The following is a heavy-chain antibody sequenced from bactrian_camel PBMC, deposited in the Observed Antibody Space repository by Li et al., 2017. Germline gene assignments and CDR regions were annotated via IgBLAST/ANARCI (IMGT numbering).Heavy chain of an antibody. CDR3: GADSAPDCTDGYDF. Sequence: HVQLVESGGGSVQTGGSLTLTCALSGYTSKTYCMGWFRQAPDKAREGVAGIESDGSTSYADSVKGRFTISQDNAQNILYLQMSSLKPEDTAMYYCGADSAPDCTDGYDFLGQGTQVTVS. CDR1: GYTSKTYC. CDR2: IESDGST. V-gene: IGHV3S26*01. D-gene: IGHD2*01. J-gene: IGHJ4*01.